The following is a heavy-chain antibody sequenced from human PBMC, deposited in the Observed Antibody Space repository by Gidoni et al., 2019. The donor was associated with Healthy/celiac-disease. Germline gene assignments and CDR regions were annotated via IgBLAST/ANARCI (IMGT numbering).Heavy chain of an antibody. Sequence: EVQLVESGGGLVQPGRSLRLSCAASGFTFDDYAMHWVRQAPGKGLEWVSGISWNSGSIGYADSVKGRFTISRDNAKNSLYLQMNSLRAEDTALYYCAKDVGGYFDLWGRGTLVTVSS. CDR2: ISWNSGSI. J-gene: IGHJ2*01. CDR3: AKDVGGYFDL. CDR1: GFTFDDYA. V-gene: IGHV3-9*01. D-gene: IGHD1-26*01.